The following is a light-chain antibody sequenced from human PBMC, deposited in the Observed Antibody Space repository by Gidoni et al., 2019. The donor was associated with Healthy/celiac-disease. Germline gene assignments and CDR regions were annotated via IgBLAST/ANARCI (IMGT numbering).Light chain of an antibody. J-gene: IGKJ4*01. CDR3: QQLT. V-gene: IGKV1-13*02. CDR1: QGISSA. CDR2: DAS. Sequence: AIQLTQSPSSLSASVGDRVTITCRASQGISSALAWDQQKPGKAPKLLIYDASSLESGVPSRFSGSGSGTDFTLTISSLQPEDFATYYCQQLTFGGGTKVEIK.